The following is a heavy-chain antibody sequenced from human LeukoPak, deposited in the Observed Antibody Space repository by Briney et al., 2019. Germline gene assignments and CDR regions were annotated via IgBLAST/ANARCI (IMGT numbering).Heavy chain of an antibody. CDR2: IHYNGQT. V-gene: IGHV4-59*08. D-gene: IGHD6-19*01. J-gene: IGHJ4*02. CDR1: GDPMTTYY. Sequence: PSETLSLTCIVSGDPMTTYYWNWIRQPPGRGLEWIGYIHYNGQTDFNPSLKSRVTISLDTSKNEFSLQLKSVTAADTALYYCTTIHDRASSGWYRFDYCGQGALVTVSS. CDR3: TTIHDRASSGWYRFDY.